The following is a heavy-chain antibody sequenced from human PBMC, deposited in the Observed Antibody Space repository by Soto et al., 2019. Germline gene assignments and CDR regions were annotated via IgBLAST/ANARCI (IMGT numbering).Heavy chain of an antibody. Sequence: GGSLRLSCAASGFTFSSYSMNWVRQAPGKGLEWVSSISSSSSYIYYADSVKGRFTISRDNAKNSLYLQMNSLRAEDTAVYYCARDPVGRSSSSWFPAHEKRWNWFDPWGQGTLVTVSS. D-gene: IGHD6-13*01. J-gene: IGHJ5*02. CDR1: GFTFSSYS. CDR3: ARDPVGRSSSSWFPAHEKRWNWFDP. V-gene: IGHV3-21*01. CDR2: ISSSSSYI.